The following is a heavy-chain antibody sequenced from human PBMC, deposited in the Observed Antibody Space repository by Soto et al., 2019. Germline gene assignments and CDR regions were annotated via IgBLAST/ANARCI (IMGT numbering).Heavy chain of an antibody. D-gene: IGHD1-1*01. J-gene: IGHJ4*02. CDR2: VTGSGYTS. CDR1: GFSFANYA. V-gene: IGHV3-23*01. CDR3: VEPGAYWTR. Sequence: GGSLRLSCQASGFSFANYAMAWVRQPRGKGLEWVSSVTGSGYTSYYADSVKGRFTIARDNSKWTLYLQMNSLRVDDTAIYYCVEPGAYWTRWGQGTPVTVSS.